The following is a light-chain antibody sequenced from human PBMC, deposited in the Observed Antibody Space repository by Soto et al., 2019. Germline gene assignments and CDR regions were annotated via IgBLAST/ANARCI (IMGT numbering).Light chain of an antibody. V-gene: IGKV3-11*01. CDR1: QSVSSN. J-gene: IGKJ5*01. CDR2: GAS. CDR3: QQRSNWPPT. Sequence: IVMTQSPAPLSVSPGERATLSCRASQSVSSNLAWYQQKPGQAPKLLIYGASTRATGIPARFSGSGSGTDFTLTISSLEPEDFAVYYCQQRSNWPPTFGQGTRLEIK.